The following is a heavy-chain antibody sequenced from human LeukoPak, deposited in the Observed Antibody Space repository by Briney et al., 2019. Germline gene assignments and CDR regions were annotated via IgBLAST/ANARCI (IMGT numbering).Heavy chain of an antibody. CDR1: GYTFTSYG. CDR3: ARGPRGSSGWYIGY. D-gene: IGHD6-19*01. V-gene: IGHV1-18*01. CDR2: ISAYNGNT. J-gene: IGHJ4*02. Sequence: ASVRVSCKASGYTFTSYGISWVRQAPGQGLGWMGWISAYNGNTNYAQKFQGRVTMTRDTSISTAYMELSRLRSDDTAVYYCARGPRGSSGWYIGYWGQGTLVTVSS.